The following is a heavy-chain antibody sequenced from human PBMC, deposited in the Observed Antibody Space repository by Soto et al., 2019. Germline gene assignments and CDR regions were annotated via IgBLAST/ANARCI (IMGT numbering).Heavy chain of an antibody. V-gene: IGHV3-30*18. CDR1: GFTFSNYG. Sequence: PGGSLRLSCAASGFTFSNYGMNWVRQAPGKGLEWVAVISYEGSNKYYADSVKGRFTISRDNSKNTLFVEMNSLRAEDTAVYYCAKGFSGAFDSWGRGTMVTVSS. D-gene: IGHD7-27*01. J-gene: IGHJ3*02. CDR3: AKGFSGAFDS. CDR2: ISYEGSNK.